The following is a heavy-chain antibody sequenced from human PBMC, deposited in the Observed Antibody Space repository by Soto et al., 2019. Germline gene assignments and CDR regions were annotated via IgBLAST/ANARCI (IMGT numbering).Heavy chain of an antibody. CDR2: MSGSGGST. CDR3: AKEEFGWYFNY. Sequence: GGSLRLSCAASGFTFSIYAMSWVRQAPGKGLEWVSGMSGSGGSTYHADYVKGRFSISRDNSKNSLYLQMNSLRVEDTAVYYCAKEEFGWYFNYWGQGTLVTVSS. D-gene: IGHD6-19*01. CDR1: GFTFSIYA. V-gene: IGHV3-23*01. J-gene: IGHJ4*02.